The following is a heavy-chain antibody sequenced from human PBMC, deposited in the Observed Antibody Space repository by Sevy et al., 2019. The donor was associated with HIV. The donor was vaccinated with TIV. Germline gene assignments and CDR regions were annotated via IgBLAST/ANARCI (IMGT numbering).Heavy chain of an antibody. CDR3: AKAGTPYISGGGV. Sequence: GGSLRLSCAASGFTFSSYAMSWVRQAPGKGLEWVSAISGTGGSTYYADSVKGRFTISRDNSKNTLYLQMNSLRAEDTAVYYCAKAGTPYISGGGVWGQGTLVTVSS. CDR1: GFTFSSYA. V-gene: IGHV3-23*01. D-gene: IGHD6-19*01. CDR2: ISGTGGST. J-gene: IGHJ4*02.